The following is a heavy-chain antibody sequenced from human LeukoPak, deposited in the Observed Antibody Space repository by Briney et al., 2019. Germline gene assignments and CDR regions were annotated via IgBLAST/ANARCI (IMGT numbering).Heavy chain of an antibody. CDR3: ARVYSWGPEGYFDY. V-gene: IGHV3-53*01. D-gene: IGHD7-27*01. J-gene: IGHJ4*02. Sequence: GGSLRLSCAASGFTVSSNYMSWVRQAPGKGLEWVSIIYSGGSTYYADFVRGRFTISRDNSKNTLYLQMNSLTAEDTALYYCARVYSWGPEGYFDYWGQGTLVTVSS. CDR2: IYSGGST. CDR1: GFTVSSNY.